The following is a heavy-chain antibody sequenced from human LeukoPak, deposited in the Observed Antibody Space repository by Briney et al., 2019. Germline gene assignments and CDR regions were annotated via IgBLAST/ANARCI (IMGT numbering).Heavy chain of an antibody. D-gene: IGHD3-10*01. CDR3: ARDGRGYFDY. V-gene: IGHV3-11*04. CDR2: ISSSGSTI. CDR1: GGSFSGYY. J-gene: IGHJ4*02. Sequence: LSLTCAVYGGSFSGYYWSWIRQPPGKGLEWVSYISSSGSTIYYADSVKGRFTISRDNAKNSLYMQMNSLRAEDTAVYYCARDGRGYFDYWGQGTLVTVSS.